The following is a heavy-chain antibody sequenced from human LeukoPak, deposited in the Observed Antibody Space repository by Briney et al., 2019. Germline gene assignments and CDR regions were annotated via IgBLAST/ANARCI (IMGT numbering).Heavy chain of an antibody. D-gene: IGHD7-27*01. Sequence: GGSLRLSCTTSSFSFSDFDMNWVRQAPGKGLEWISYINFSGSTITYADSVKGRFIISRDNAKNSLYLQLNSLRAEDTAVYYCARQNWGFDYWGQGTLVTVSS. CDR3: ARQNWGFDY. J-gene: IGHJ4*02. CDR2: INFSGSTI. CDR1: SFSFSDFD. V-gene: IGHV3-48*03.